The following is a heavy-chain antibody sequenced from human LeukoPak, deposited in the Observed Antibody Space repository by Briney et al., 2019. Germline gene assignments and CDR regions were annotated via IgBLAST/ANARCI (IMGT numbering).Heavy chain of an antibody. CDR1: GYTFTGYY. CDR3: ARGGSGSYFSWLDP. Sequence: ASVKGSCKASGYTFTGYYIHWVRQAPGQGLEFMGWINPNSGGTNYAQKFQGRVTMTRDTSISTAYMELSRLRSDDTAVYYCARGGSGSYFSWLDPWGQGTLVTVSS. CDR2: INPNSGGT. V-gene: IGHV1-2*02. J-gene: IGHJ5*02. D-gene: IGHD3-10*01.